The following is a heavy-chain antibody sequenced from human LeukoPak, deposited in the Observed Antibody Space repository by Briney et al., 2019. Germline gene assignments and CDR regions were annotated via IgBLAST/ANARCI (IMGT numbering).Heavy chain of an antibody. CDR3: ARDTTLRGSGSYGDY. D-gene: IGHD3-10*01. J-gene: IGHJ4*02. Sequence: PGRSLRLSCAASGFTFSSYGMHWVRQAPGKGLEWVAVIWYDGSNKYYADSVKGRFTISRDNSKNTLHLQMNSLRAEDTAVYYCARDTTLRGSGSYGDYWGQGTLVTVSS. CDR1: GFTFSSYG. CDR2: IWYDGSNK. V-gene: IGHV3-33*01.